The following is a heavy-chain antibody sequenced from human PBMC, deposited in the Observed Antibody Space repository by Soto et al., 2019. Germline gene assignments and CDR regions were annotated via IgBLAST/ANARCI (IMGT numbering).Heavy chain of an antibody. J-gene: IGHJ4*01. CDR1: GFTFSDYE. CDR2: ISKSGGGSIR. CDR3: AREGSSGYLFDY. D-gene: IGHD3-9*01. V-gene: IGHV3-48*03. Sequence: GGSLRLSCEVSGFTFSDYEMIWVRQAPGKGLEWISYISKSGGGSIRYYADSVRGRFTISRDNTQNSVFLQLTGLRVEDTALYYCAREGSSGYLFDYWGQGTLVTVSS.